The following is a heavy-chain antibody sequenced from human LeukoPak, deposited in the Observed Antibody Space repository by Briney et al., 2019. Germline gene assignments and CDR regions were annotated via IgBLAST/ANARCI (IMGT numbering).Heavy chain of an antibody. CDR1: GGYISSYY. J-gene: IGHJ5*02. CDR3: ARANRYSYGLNWFDP. V-gene: IGHV4-59*01. Sequence: SETLSLTCTVSGGYISSYYWSWIRQPPGKGLEWIGYIYYSGSTNYNPSLKSRVTISVDTSKNQFSLKLSSVTAAGTAVYYCARANRYSYGLNWFDPWGQGTLVTVSS. CDR2: IYYSGST. D-gene: IGHD5-18*01.